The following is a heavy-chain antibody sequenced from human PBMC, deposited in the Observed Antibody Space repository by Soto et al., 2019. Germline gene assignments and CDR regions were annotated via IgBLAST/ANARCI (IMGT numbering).Heavy chain of an antibody. CDR2: ISAYNGNT. D-gene: IGHD3-10*01. CDR1: GYTFTSYG. V-gene: IGHV1-18*01. CDR3: SRMSALNYYGSGSYYNYYFDY. J-gene: IGHJ4*02. Sequence: ASVKVSCKASGYTFTSYGISWVRQAHGQGLEWMGWISAYNGNTNYAQKLQGRVTMTTDTSTSTAYMEQRSPRSDDTAVYYCSRMSALNYYGSGSYYNYYFDYWGQGTLVTVSS.